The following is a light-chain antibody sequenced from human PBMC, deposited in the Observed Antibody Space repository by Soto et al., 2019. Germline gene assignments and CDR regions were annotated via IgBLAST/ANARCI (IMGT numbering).Light chain of an antibody. CDR2: GNN. CDR1: SSNIGAGYD. V-gene: IGLV1-40*01. J-gene: IGLJ1*01. CDR3: QSFDSDLSAFV. Sequence: QSALTQAPSISGAPGQRVTISCTGSSSNIGAGYDVHWFQQFPGTAPRLPIHGNNNRPSGVPDRFSGSESGTSASLAIAGLQAGDEAIYYCQSFDSDLSAFVFGTGTKVTV.